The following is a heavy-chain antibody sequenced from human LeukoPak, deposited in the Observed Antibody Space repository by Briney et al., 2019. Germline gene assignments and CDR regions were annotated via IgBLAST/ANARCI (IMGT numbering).Heavy chain of an antibody. CDR2: INHSGST. Sequence: PSETLSLTCTVSGGSISSSSYYWSWIRQPPGKGLEWIGEINHSGSTNYNPSLKSRVTISVDTSKNQFSLKLSSVTAADTAVYYCARGGGWYVDYWGQGTLVTVSS. CDR1: GGSISSSSYY. V-gene: IGHV4-39*07. CDR3: ARGGGWYVDY. J-gene: IGHJ4*02. D-gene: IGHD6-19*01.